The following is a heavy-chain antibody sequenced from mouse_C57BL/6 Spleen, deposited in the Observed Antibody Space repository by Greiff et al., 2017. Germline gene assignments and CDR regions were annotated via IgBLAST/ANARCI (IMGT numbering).Heavy chain of an antibody. J-gene: IGHJ3*01. CDR3: ARGEYYGSSPPWFAY. V-gene: IGHV1-69*01. D-gene: IGHD1-1*01. Sequence: QVQLQQPGAELVMPGASVKLSCKASGYTFTSYWMHWVKQRPGQGLEWIGEIDPSDSYTNYNQKFKGKSTLTVDKSSSTAYMQLSSLTSEDSAVYYCARGEYYGSSPPWFAYWGQGTLVTVSA. CDR1: GYTFTSYW. CDR2: IDPSDSYT.